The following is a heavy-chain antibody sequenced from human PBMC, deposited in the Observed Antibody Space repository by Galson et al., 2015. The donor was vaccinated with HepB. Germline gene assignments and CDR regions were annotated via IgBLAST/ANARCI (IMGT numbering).Heavy chain of an antibody. CDR2: IIPIFGTA. Sequence: SVKVSCKASGGTFRSSAISWVRQAPGQGLEWMGGIIPIFGTANYAQKFQGRVTITADESTSTAYMELSRLRSEDTAVYYFASLPEPASADAFDIWGQGTMVTVSS. CDR1: GGTFRSSA. J-gene: IGHJ3*02. V-gene: IGHV1-69*13. CDR3: ASLPEPASADAFDI. D-gene: IGHD1-14*01.